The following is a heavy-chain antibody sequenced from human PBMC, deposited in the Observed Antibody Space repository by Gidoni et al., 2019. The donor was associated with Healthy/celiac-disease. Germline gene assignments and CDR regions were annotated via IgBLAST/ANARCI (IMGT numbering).Heavy chain of an antibody. CDR1: GFTFSSYW. J-gene: IGHJ4*02. CDR2: IKQDGSEK. D-gene: IGHD2-15*01. V-gene: IGHV3-7*01. CDR3: AREGGSGGSCYFDY. Sequence: EVQLVESGGGLVQPGGSLRLSCAASGFTFSSYWMSWVRQAPGKGLEWVANIKQDGSEKYYVDSVKGRFTISRDNAKNSLYLQMNSLRAEDTAVYYCAREGGSGGSCYFDYWGQGTLVTVSS.